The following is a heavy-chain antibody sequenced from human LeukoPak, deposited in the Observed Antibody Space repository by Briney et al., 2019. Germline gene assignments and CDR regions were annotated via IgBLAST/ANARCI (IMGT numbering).Heavy chain of an antibody. D-gene: IGHD3-10*01. CDR3: ARERAYYGSGRLRVFDY. V-gene: IGHV4-4*07. CDR1: GGSFSGYY. J-gene: IGHJ4*02. Sequence: SETLSLTCTVSGGSFSGYYWSWIRQPAGKGLEWIGRIYTSGSTNYNPSLKSRVTISVDTSKNQFSLKLSSVTAADTAVYYCARERAYYGSGRLRVFDYWGQGTLVTVSS. CDR2: IYTSGST.